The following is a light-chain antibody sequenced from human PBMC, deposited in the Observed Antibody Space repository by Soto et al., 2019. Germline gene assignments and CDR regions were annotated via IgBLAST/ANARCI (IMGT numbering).Light chain of an antibody. CDR1: QSVNSY. CDR2: DAS. Sequence: VLTQSPAILSLSPGERATLSCRASQSVNSYVAWYQQKPGQAPRLLIYDASNGASGTPARFTGSGSGTEFTLTISSLEPEDFAVYYCQQRTIWPRTFGQGTKVEVK. J-gene: IGKJ1*01. V-gene: IGKV3-11*01. CDR3: QQRTIWPRT.